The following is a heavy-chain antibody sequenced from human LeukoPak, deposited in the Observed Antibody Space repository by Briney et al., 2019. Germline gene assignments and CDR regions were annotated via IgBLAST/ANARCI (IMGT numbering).Heavy chain of an antibody. CDR1: GGSISGYF. CDR2: INSSGSN. J-gene: IGHJ4*02. CDR3: ASEPTSGREPTSGRPLDY. D-gene: IGHD5-12*01. V-gene: IGHV4-4*07. Sequence: SETLSLTCTVSGGSISGYFWSWIRQPAGKGLEWIGRINSSGSNNYNPSLKSRVTMSLDTSKNHLSLNLSSVTAADTAVYYCASEPTSGREPTSGRPLDYWGQGTLVTLSS.